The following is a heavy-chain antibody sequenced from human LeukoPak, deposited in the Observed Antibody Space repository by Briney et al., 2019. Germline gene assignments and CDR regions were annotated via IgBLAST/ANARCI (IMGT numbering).Heavy chain of an antibody. D-gene: IGHD3-16*01. Sequence: GGSLRLSCAASGFNFRGYAMHWVRLVPGKGLEWVAFLRFDGSNERYAESLKGRFTISRDNSKDTLYLQINTLRAEDTAVYYCAKDFGSASRSWGQGTLVTVSS. CDR3: AKDFGSASRS. CDR2: LRFDGSNE. CDR1: GFNFRGYA. J-gene: IGHJ4*02. V-gene: IGHV3-30*02.